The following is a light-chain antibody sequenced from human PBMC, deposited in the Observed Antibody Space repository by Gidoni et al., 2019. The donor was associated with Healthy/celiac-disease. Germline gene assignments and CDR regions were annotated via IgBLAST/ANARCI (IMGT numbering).Light chain of an antibody. Sequence: QSALTQPAAVSGSPGQSITISCTGTSSDVGGYNYVSWYQQHPGKAPKLMISDVSNRPSGFSNRFSGSKSGNTASLTISGLQAEDEADYYCSSYTSSSTLYVFGTGTKVTVL. CDR1: SSDVGGYNY. CDR2: DVS. V-gene: IGLV2-14*03. J-gene: IGLJ1*01. CDR3: SSYTSSSTLYV.